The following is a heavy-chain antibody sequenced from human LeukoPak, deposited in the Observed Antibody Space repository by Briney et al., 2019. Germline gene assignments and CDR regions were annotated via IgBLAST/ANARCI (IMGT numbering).Heavy chain of an antibody. V-gene: IGHV3-23*05. Sequence: GGSLRLSCAASGFSFSTYSMTWVRQRPGKGLEWVSSIYNSGSEIFYADSVKGRFTISRDNSNNMLYLQMNSLRAEDSAVYFCAKDIVPDSGWDLVYWGRGTLVTVSS. J-gene: IGHJ4*02. CDR3: AKDIVPDSGWDLVY. CDR2: IYNSGSEI. D-gene: IGHD6-19*01. CDR1: GFSFSTYS.